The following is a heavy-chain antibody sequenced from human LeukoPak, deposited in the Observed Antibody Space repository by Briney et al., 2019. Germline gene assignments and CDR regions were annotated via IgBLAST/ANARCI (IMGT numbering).Heavy chain of an antibody. CDR1: GGSISSSCYY. CDR2: IYYSGST. V-gene: IGHV4-39*07. CDR3: AREPRYSSTWYYFDY. Sequence: SETLSLTCTVSGGSISSSCYYWGWIRQPPGKGLEWIGSIYYSGSTHYNWSLKSRVTISVDTSKNQFSLKLSSVTAADTAVYYCAREPRYSSTWYYFDYWGQGTLVTVSS. J-gene: IGHJ4*02. D-gene: IGHD6-13*01.